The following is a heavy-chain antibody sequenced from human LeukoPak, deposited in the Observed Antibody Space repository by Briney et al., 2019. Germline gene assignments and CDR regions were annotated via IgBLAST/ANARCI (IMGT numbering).Heavy chain of an antibody. V-gene: IGHV3-23*01. D-gene: IGHD3-16*02. CDR3: AKAGSAGSFYFDFDS. CDR1: GFTFDNHY. Sequence: GVSLRLSCSASGFTFDNHYLDWVRQAPGKGLEWVSSIGDSGGSTYYADSVKGRFTISRVNSKSAVYLQMNMMRVEDTVVYYCAKAGSAGSFYFDFDSWGQGTLVTVS. J-gene: IGHJ4*02. CDR2: IGDSGGST.